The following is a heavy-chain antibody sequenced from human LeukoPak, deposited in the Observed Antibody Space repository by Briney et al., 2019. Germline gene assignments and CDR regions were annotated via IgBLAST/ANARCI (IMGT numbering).Heavy chain of an antibody. CDR3: ARVAGYSSPFAY. D-gene: IGHD6-13*01. V-gene: IGHV4-31*03. Sequence: SETLSLTCTVSGDSISSGGYYWSWIRQHPGKGLEWIGYIYYSGSTYYNPSLKSRVTISVDTSKNQFSLKLSSVTAADAAVYYCARVAGYSSPFAYWGQGTLVTVSS. CDR1: GDSISSGGYY. J-gene: IGHJ4*02. CDR2: IYYSGST.